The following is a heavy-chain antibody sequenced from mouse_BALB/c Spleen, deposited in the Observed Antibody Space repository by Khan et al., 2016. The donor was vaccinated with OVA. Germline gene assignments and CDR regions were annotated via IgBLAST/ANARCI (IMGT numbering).Heavy chain of an antibody. CDR3: ARGGNYWYCDV. D-gene: IGHD1-1*02. Sequence: QIQLVQSGPELKKPGETVKISCKASGYTFTNYGMNWVKQAPGKGLKWMGWIHTYTGEPTYADDFKGRFAFSLETSASTASLQINNLKNEDTATYCCARGGNYWYCDVWGAGTTVTVSS. J-gene: IGHJ1*01. CDR2: IHTYTGEP. V-gene: IGHV9-3-1*01. CDR1: GYTFTNYG.